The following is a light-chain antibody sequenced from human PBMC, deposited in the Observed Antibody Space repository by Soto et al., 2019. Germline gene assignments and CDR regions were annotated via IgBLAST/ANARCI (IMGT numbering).Light chain of an antibody. CDR1: QSVSSTY. Sequence: EIGLTQSPGTLSLSPGERATLSCRASQSVSSTYLAWYQQKPGQAPRLLIYGASNRATGIPDRFGGSGSGTDFTLTISRLEPEDFAVYYCQQYGNSPPWPFGQGTKVEIK. CDR2: GAS. CDR3: QQYGNSPPWP. V-gene: IGKV3-20*01. J-gene: IGKJ1*01.